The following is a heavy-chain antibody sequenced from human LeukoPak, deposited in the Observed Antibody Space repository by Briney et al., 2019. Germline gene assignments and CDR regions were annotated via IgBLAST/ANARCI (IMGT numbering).Heavy chain of an antibody. J-gene: IGHJ4*02. V-gene: IGHV4-34*01. CDR2: INHSGST. CDR1: GGSFSGYY. D-gene: IGHD3-22*01. CDR3: ARTSADYYDSSGYYYYFDY. Sequence: SETLSLTCAVYGGSFSGYYWSWIRQPPGKGLEWIGEINHSGSTNYNPPLKSRVTISVDTSKNQFSLKLSSVTAADTAVYYCARTSADYYDSSGYYYYFDYWGQGTLVTVSS.